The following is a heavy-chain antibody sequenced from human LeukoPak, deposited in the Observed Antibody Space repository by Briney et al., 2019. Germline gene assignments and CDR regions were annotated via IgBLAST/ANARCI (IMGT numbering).Heavy chain of an antibody. CDR1: GFTVSSNY. V-gene: IGHV3-53*01. D-gene: IGHD5-18*01. J-gene: IGHJ6*03. Sequence: PGGSLRLSCAASGFTVSSNYMSWVRQAPGKGLEWVSVIYSGGSTYYADSVKGRFTISRDNSKNTLYLQMNSLRAEDTAVYYCARVNSHGYSYYYYYYMDVWGKGTTVTVSS. CDR2: IYSGGST. CDR3: ARVNSHGYSYYYYYYMDV.